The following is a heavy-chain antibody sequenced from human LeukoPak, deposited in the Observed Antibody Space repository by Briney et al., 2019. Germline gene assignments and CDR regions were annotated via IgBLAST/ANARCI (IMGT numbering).Heavy chain of an antibody. CDR1: GYTFSNYA. D-gene: IGHD2-21*01. CDR2: INAGNGHT. Sequence: GASVKASCKASGYTFSNYAIHWVRQAPGQRFEWMGWINAGNGHTKYSQNFQGRVTITRDSSASTVYMERSSLTSEDTAVYYCARGIWSARTVDYYLDSWGQGTLVTVSS. J-gene: IGHJ4*02. V-gene: IGHV1-3*01. CDR3: ARGIWSARTVDYYLDS.